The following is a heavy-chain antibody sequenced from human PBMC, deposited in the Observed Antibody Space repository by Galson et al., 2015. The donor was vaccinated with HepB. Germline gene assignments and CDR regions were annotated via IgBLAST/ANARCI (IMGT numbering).Heavy chain of an antibody. J-gene: IGHJ3*02. V-gene: IGHV3-30*03. Sequence: SLRLSCAASGFTFSSYGMHWVRQAPGKGLEWVAVISYDGSNKYYADSVKGRFTISRDNSKNTLYLQMNSLRAEDTAVYYCASPPIGWRYAFDIWGQGTMVTVSS. D-gene: IGHD6-19*01. CDR2: ISYDGSNK. CDR3: ASPPIGWRYAFDI. CDR1: GFTFSSYG.